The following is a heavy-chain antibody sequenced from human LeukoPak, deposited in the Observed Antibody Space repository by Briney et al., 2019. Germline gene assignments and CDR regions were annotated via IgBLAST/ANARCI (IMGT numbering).Heavy chain of an antibody. D-gene: IGHD5-18*01. CDR3: AKDYIPWIQLPSCWFDP. Sequence: GGSLRLSCAASGFTFSSYGMHWVRQARGKGLEWVAFIRYDGSNKYYADSVKGRLTIYRDKSKNTMYMKMNSLRAEDTAVYYCAKDYIPWIQLPSCWFDPWGQGTLVTVSS. J-gene: IGHJ5*02. V-gene: IGHV3-30*02. CDR1: GFTFSSYG. CDR2: IRYDGSNK.